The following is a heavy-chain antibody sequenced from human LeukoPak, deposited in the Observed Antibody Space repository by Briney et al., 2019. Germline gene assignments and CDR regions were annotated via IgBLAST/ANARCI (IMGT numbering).Heavy chain of an antibody. Sequence: GGSLRLSCAASGFTFSSYSMNWVRQAPGKGLEWVSYISSTSDTIHYADSVKGRFTISRDNGKNSVYLQMNSLRAEDTALYYCARSSGYPYLDSWGRGTLVTVSS. V-gene: IGHV3-48*01. J-gene: IGHJ4*02. D-gene: IGHD3-22*01. CDR2: ISSTSDTI. CDR3: ARSSGYPYLDS. CDR1: GFTFSSYS.